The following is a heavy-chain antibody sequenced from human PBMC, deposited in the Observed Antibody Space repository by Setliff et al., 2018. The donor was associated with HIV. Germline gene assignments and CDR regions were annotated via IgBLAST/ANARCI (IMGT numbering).Heavy chain of an antibody. J-gene: IGHJ6*03. CDR3: ARHGAFYYYYYMDV. Sequence: TSETLSLTCTVSGDSSSNDYWTWVRQPPGKGLEWIGNIHTSGTTKYNPSLNSRVTISVDMSKNQFSLKLSSVTAADTAVYYCARHGAFYYYYYMDVWGKGTTVTVSS. CDR2: IHTSGTT. CDR1: GDSSSNDY. V-gene: IGHV4-59*08.